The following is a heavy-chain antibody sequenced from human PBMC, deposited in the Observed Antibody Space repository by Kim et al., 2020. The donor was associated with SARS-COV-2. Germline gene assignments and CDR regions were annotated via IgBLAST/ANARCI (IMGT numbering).Heavy chain of an antibody. CDR3: ARGGPSFSHYDFWSGYYTVNWFDP. CDR2: IYYSGST. D-gene: IGHD3-3*01. V-gene: IGHV4-31*03. J-gene: IGHJ5*02. Sequence: SETLSLTCTVSGGSISSGGYYWSWIRQHPGKGLEWIGYIYYSGSTYYNPSLKSRVTISVDTSKNQFSLKLSSVTAADTAVYYCARGGPSFSHYDFWSGYYTVNWFDPWGQGTLVTVSS. CDR1: GGSISSGGYY.